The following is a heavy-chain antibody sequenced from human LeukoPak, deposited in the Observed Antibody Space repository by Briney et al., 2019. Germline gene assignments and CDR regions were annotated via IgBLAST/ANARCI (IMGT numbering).Heavy chain of an antibody. Sequence: GGSLRLSCAASGFTFSGSAMHWVRQASGKGLEWVGRIRSKANSYATAYAASVKGRFTISRDDSKNTAYLQMNSLRAEDTAVYYCAREFSYYYYMDVWGKGTTVTVSS. CDR2: IRSKANSYAT. V-gene: IGHV3-73*01. J-gene: IGHJ6*03. CDR1: GFTFSGSA. CDR3: AREFSYYYYMDV.